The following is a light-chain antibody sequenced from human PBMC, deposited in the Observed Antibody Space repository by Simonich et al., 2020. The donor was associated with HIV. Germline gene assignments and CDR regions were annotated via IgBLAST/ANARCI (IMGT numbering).Light chain of an antibody. J-gene: IGLJ2*01. Sequence: QSALTQPPSASGSPGQSVTISCTGTSSDVGVYNYVSWYQQHPGKVPKRMIYDVSKRPSGVANRVSGSKSGNTASLTISGLQAEDEADYYCNSYTSSITLVFGGGTKLTVL. CDR3: NSYTSSITLV. V-gene: IGLV2-8*01. CDR2: DVS. CDR1: SSDVGVYNY.